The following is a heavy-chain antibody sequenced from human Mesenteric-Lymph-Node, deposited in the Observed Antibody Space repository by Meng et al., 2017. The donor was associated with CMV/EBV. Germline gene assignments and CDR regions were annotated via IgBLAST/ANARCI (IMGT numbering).Heavy chain of an antibody. Sequence: GSLRLSCTVSGGSISSSSYYWGWIRQPPGKGLEWIGSIYYSGSTYYNPSLKSRVTISVDTSKNQFSLKLSSVTAADTAVYYCARDGMGFDIWGQGTMVTVSS. V-gene: IGHV4-39*07. CDR2: IYYSGST. J-gene: IGHJ3*02. CDR1: GGSISSSSYY. CDR3: ARDGMGFDI. D-gene: IGHD1-14*01.